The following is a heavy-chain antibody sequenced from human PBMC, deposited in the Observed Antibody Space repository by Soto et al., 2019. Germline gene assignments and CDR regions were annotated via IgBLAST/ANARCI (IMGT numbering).Heavy chain of an antibody. CDR2: IYHSGTT. J-gene: IGHJ4*02. CDR1: GDSISSNRYC. V-gene: IGHV4-39*01. CDR3: VRHLPNWQRYFFDY. Sequence: SETLSLTCTVSGDSISSNRYCWGWIRQPPGKTLEWIGTIYHSGTTYYKPSLETRVTISVDTSKDQFSLKLTSVTAADTAVCYCVRHLPNWQRYFFDYWGQGTLVTVSS. D-gene: IGHD1-1*01.